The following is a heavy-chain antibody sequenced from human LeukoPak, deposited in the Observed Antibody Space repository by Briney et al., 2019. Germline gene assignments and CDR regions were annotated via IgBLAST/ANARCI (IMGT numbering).Heavy chain of an antibody. V-gene: IGHV4-39*01. CDR2: IYYNGST. CDR1: GFTVSSNY. J-gene: IGHJ4*02. CDR3: ARVMVRGVSFFDY. D-gene: IGHD3-10*01. Sequence: PGGSLRLSCAASGFTVSSNYMSWIRQPPGKGLEWIGSIYYNGSTYYNPSLKSRVTISVDTSKNQFSLQLSSVTAADTAVYYCARVMVRGVSFFDYWGQGTLVTVSS.